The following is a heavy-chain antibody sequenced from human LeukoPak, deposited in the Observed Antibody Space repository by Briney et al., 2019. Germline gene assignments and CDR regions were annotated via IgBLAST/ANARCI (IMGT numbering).Heavy chain of an antibody. D-gene: IGHD3-10*01. CDR3: AKDRISTNWFGGWNDY. Sequence: GGSLRLSCAASGFTFSSYTMNWVRQAPGKGLERVSSIHESGGYIYYADSVKGRFTISRDNSKNILYLQMNSLRAEDTAVYYCAKDRISTNWFGGWNDYWGQGTLVTVSS. V-gene: IGHV3-21*04. J-gene: IGHJ4*02. CDR2: IHESGGYI. CDR1: GFTFSSYT.